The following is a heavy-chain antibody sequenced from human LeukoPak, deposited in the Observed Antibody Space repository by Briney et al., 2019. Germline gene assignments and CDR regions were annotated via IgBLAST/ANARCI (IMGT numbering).Heavy chain of an antibody. D-gene: IGHD6-13*01. V-gene: IGHV1-2*02. CDR3: ARLFSSWYEEGRYYYYYGMDV. Sequence: ASVKVSCKASGYTFTGYYMHWVRQAPGQGLEWMGWINPNSGGTNYAQKFQGRVTMTRDTSISTAYMELSRLRSDDTAVHYCARLFSSWYEEGRYYYYYGMDVWGQGTTVTVSS. J-gene: IGHJ6*02. CDR2: INPNSGGT. CDR1: GYTFTGYY.